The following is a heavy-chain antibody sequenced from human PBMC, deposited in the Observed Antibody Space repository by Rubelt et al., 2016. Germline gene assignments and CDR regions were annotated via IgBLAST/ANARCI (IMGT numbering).Heavy chain of an antibody. CDR3: ARGETYYYGSGEAYYFDY. Sequence: SGGSTYYADSVKGRFTISRDNSKNTLYLQMNSLRAEDTAVYYCARGETYYYGSGEAYYFDYWGQGTLVTVSS. V-gene: IGHV3-66*01. J-gene: IGHJ4*02. D-gene: IGHD3-10*01. CDR2: SGGST.